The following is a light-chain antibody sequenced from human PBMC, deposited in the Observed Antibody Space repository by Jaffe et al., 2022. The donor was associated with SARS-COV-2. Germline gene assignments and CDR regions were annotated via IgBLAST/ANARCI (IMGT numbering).Light chain of an antibody. CDR2: AAS. CDR1: QGISSY. Sequence: DIQLTQSPSFLSASVGDRVTITCRASQGISSYLAWYQQNPGKAPKLLIYAASTLQSGVPSRFSGSGSGTEFTLTISSLQPEDFATYYCQQLHNYPITFGQGTRLEIK. V-gene: IGKV1-9*01. J-gene: IGKJ5*01. CDR3: QQLHNYPIT.